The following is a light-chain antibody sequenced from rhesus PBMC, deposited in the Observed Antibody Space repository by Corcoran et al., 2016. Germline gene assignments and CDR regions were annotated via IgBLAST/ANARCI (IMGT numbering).Light chain of an antibody. CDR1: QSVGSH. CDR3: QQSSNLWT. Sequence: ETVVTQSPATLPLSPGERATLSCRASQSVGSHLAWYQQKPGQAPRLLIYGASSRATGIPDRFSGSGSGTDFTLPISSLGPEDVGVYYCQQSSNLWTFGQGTKVEIK. CDR2: GAS. V-gene: IGKV3-24*04. J-gene: IGKJ1*01.